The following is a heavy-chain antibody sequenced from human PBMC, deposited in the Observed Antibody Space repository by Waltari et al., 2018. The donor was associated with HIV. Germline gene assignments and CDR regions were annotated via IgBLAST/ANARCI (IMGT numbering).Heavy chain of an antibody. J-gene: IGHJ4*02. CDR1: GGSFSGYY. CDR3: ARGRLLWFGESLWGYYFDY. D-gene: IGHD3-10*01. CDR2: INHSGST. Sequence: QVQLQQWGAGLLKPSETLSLICAVYGGSFSGYYWSWIRQPPGKGLEWIGEINHSGSTNYNPSLKSRVTISVDTSKNQFSLKLNSVTAADTAVYYCARGRLLWFGESLWGYYFDYWGQGTLVTVSS. V-gene: IGHV4-34*01.